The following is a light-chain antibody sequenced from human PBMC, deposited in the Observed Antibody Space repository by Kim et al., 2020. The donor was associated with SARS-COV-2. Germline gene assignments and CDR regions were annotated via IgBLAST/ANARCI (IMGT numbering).Light chain of an antibody. CDR1: QSVSTY. J-gene: IGKJ1*01. V-gene: IGKV3-11*01. CDR2: DAS. CDR3: QQRSNWPRT. Sequence: EIVLTQSPATLSLSPGERATLSCRASQSVSTYLAWYQQKPGQAPRLLIYDASNRATGIPARFSGSASGTDFTLTISSLEPEDFAVYYCQQRSNWPRTFGQGTKVDIK.